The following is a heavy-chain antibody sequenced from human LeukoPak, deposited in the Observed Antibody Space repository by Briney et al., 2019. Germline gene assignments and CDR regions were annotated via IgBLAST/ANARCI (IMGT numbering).Heavy chain of an antibody. V-gene: IGHV5-51*01. Sequence: GESLKISCKGSGYSFTSYWIGWVRQMPGKGLEGMGITYPGDSETRYSPSFQGQVTISADKSISTAYLQWSSLKASDTAMYYRVRQTSSGYYSDAFDIWGQGTMVTVSS. J-gene: IGHJ3*02. CDR1: GYSFTSYW. CDR2: TYPGDSET. D-gene: IGHD3-22*01. CDR3: VRQTSSGYYSDAFDI.